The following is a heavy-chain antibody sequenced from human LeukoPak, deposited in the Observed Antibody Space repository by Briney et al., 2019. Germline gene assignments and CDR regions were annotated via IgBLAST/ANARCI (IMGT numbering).Heavy chain of an antibody. CDR3: AKALINGYYRSDYYYYYMDV. D-gene: IGHD1-26*01. CDR1: GFTFSNYG. Sequence: GGSLRLSCAASGFTFSNYGMHWVRQAPGKGLEWVSFIRYDGSNTYYADSVKGRFTISRDNSQNTLYLQMNSLRAEDTAVYYCAKALINGYYRSDYYYYYMDVWGKGTTVTISS. CDR2: IRYDGSNT. J-gene: IGHJ6*03. V-gene: IGHV3-30*02.